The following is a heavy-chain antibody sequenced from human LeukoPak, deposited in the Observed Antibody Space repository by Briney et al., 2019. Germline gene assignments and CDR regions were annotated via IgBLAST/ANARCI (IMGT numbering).Heavy chain of an antibody. J-gene: IGHJ5*02. CDR2: IRGSTAGT. D-gene: IGHD3-10*01. CDR3: AKDPVYTSGT. Sequence: GGSLRLSCAASGIAFSAHAMTWVRQAPGKGLEWVSTIRGSTAGTYYADSVRGRFIISRDESENTLYLQMNSLTAADTAVYYCAKDPVYTSGTWGQGTLLTVSS. V-gene: IGHV3-23*01. CDR1: GIAFSAHA.